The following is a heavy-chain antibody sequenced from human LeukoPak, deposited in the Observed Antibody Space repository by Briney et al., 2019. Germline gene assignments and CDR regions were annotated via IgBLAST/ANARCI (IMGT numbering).Heavy chain of an antibody. CDR3: ARGATISETGYFDF. J-gene: IGHJ4*03. Sequence: PSETLSLTCAVYGGSFSRYYWSWIRQSPGKGLEWIAEIDHRGDTNYNPSVKSRVTISVDTSKSQFSLKVRSLSAADTAVYYCARGATISETGYFDFWGQGILVTVSP. CDR1: GGSFSRYY. D-gene: IGHD5-24*01. CDR2: IDHRGDT. V-gene: IGHV4-34*01.